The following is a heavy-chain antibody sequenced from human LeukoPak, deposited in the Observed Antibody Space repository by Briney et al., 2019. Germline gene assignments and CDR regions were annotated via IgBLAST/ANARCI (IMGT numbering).Heavy chain of an antibody. CDR2: INHSGST. CDR3: ARGYDSGSRLYYFDY. J-gene: IGHJ4*02. D-gene: IGHD6-19*01. Sequence: SETLSLTCTVSGGSMSPYHWGWIRQPPGKGLEWIGEINHSGSTNYNPSLKSRVTISVDTSKNQFSLKLSSVTAADTAVYYCARGYDSGSRLYYFDYWGQGTLVTVSS. V-gene: IGHV4-34*01. CDR1: GGSMSPYH.